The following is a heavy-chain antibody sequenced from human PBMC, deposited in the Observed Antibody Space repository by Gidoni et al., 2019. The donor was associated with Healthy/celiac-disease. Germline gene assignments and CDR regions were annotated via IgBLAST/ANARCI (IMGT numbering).Heavy chain of an antibody. J-gene: IGHJ4*02. V-gene: IGHV1-3*01. CDR1: GYTFTNYA. CDR2: INGGNGNT. Sequence: QVQLEQSGAEVKTPGASVKISCKASGYTFTNYAIHWVRQAPGQRLEWMGWINGGNGNTKYSQKLQGRVTITRDTSASTAYMDLSSLRSEDTALYYCARGGEYCSSTSCYRYFDSWGQGTLVTVSS. CDR3: ARGGEYCSSTSCYRYFDS. D-gene: IGHD2-2*01.